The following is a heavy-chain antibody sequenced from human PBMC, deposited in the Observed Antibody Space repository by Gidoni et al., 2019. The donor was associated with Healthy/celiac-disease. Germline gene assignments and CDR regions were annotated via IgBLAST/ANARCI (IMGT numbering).Heavy chain of an antibody. V-gene: IGHV4-34*01. CDR2: INHSGST. J-gene: IGHJ6*02. CDR3: ASREAWPVRMDV. Sequence: QVQLQQWGAGLLKPSETLSLTCAVYGGSFSGYYGSWIRQPPGKVLEWIGEINHSGSTNYNPSLKSRVTISVDTSKNQFSLKLSSVTAADTAVYYCASREAWPVRMDVWGQGTTVTVSS. CDR1: GGSFSGYY.